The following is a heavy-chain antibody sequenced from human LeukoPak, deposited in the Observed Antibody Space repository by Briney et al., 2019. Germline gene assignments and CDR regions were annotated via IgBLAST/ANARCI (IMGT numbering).Heavy chain of an antibody. J-gene: IGHJ4*02. Sequence: GGSLRLSCAASGFTFSTYWMHWVRQAPGKGLVWVSRINSDGSSTSYADSVKGRFTISRDNAKNTLYLQMNTLRVEDTAVYCCARDPSGSSTTSFDYWGQGTLVSASS. CDR1: GFTFSTYW. V-gene: IGHV3-74*01. CDR2: INSDGSST. D-gene: IGHD1/OR15-1a*01. CDR3: ARDPSGSSTTSFDY.